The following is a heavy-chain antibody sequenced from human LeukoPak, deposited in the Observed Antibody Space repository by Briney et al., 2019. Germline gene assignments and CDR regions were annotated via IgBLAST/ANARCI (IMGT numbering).Heavy chain of an antibody. D-gene: IGHD1-1*01. CDR2: INPGDSNT. J-gene: IGHJ4*02. CDR3: ARHTSGRLERRLEY. V-gene: IGHV5-51*01. CDR1: GYSFTSYW. Sequence: GESLKISFKGSGYSFTSYWIGWARQMPGKGLEWVGIINPGDSNTRYSPSFQGQVTISADKSITTAYLQWSSLKASDTAMYYCARHTSGRLERRLEYWGQGTLVTVSS.